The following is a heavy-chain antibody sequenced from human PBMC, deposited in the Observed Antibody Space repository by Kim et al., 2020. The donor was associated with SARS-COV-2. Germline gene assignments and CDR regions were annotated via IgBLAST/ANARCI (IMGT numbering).Heavy chain of an antibody. CDR2: IYYSGST. D-gene: IGHD6-6*01. CDR1: GGSISSYY. J-gene: IGHJ4*02. V-gene: IGHV4-59*01. Sequence: SETLSLTCTVSGGSISSYYWSWIRQPPGKGLEWIGYIYYSGSTNYNPSLKSRVTISVDTSKNQFSLKLSSVTAADTAVYYCARDASPSEGFDYWGQGTLVTVSS. CDR3: ARDASPSEGFDY.